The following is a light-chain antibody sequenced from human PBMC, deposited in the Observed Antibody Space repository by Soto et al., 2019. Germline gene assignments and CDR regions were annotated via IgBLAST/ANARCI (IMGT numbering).Light chain of an antibody. CDR3: QPCCTAPRM. J-gene: IGKJ1*01. V-gene: IGKV3-11*01. Sequence: SPATLTFAQGERADLGGRASQSVSSYLAWYQQKPGQAPRLLIYDASNRATGIPARFSGSGSGTDFTLPLSRHAPEAVAVYYCQPCCTAPRMFRQGTKVDIK. CDR2: DAS. CDR1: QSVSSY.